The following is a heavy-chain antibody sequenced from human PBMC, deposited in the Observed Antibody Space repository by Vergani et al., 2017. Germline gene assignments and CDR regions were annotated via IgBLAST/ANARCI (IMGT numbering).Heavy chain of an antibody. Sequence: EVQLVESGGGLVQPGGSLRLSCAASGFTVSSNYMSWVRQAPGKGLEWVSVIYSGGSTYYADSVKGRFTISRDNSKNTLYLQMNSLRAEDTAVYYCARGPRYYYDSSGAFDDWGQGTLVTVSS. CDR3: ARGPRYYYDSSGAFDD. J-gene: IGHJ4*02. D-gene: IGHD3-22*01. V-gene: IGHV3-66*02. CDR2: IYSGGST. CDR1: GFTVSSNY.